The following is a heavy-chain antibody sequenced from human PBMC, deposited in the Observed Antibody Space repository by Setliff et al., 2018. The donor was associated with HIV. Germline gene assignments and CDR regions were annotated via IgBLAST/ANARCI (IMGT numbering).Heavy chain of an antibody. J-gene: IGHJ4*02. CDR2: IYTSGST. CDR3: ARGSYRSRWYGSHFDY. D-gene: IGHD6-13*01. V-gene: IGHV4-61*02. CDR1: GDSISSGSYY. Sequence: PSETLSLTCTVSGDSISSGSYYWSWIRQPAGKGLEWIGLIYTSGSTNYNPALKSRVTIPVDTSKNQFSLKLSSVTAADAAVYYCARGSYRSRWYGSHFDYWGQGILFTVSS.